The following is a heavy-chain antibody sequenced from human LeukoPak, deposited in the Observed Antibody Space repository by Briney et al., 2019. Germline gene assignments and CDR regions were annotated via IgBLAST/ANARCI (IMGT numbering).Heavy chain of an antibody. J-gene: IGHJ4*02. D-gene: IGHD4-17*01. V-gene: IGHV4-59*01. CDR3: ARLRPRGMGFDY. CDR2: IYYSGST. CDR1: GGSISSYY. Sequence: SETLSLTCTVSGGSISSYYWSWIRQPPGKGLEWIGYIYYSGSTNYNPSLKSRVTISVDTSKNQFSLKLSSVTAADPAVYYCARLRPRGMGFDYWGQGTLVTVSS.